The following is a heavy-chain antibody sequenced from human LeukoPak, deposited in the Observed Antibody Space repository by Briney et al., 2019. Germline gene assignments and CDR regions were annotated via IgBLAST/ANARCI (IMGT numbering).Heavy chain of an antibody. D-gene: IGHD1-1*01. V-gene: IGHV3-74*01. CDR3: AKDWFATTDY. J-gene: IGHJ4*02. CDR2: ITTDETT. Sequence: PGGSLRLSCAASGFPFSVAGMHWFRQVPGKGLMWVSRITTDETTTYADSVRGRFTISRDNAKNTVYLQMNSLRVEDTAVYYCAKDWFATTDYWGQGILVTVSS. CDR1: GFPFSVAG.